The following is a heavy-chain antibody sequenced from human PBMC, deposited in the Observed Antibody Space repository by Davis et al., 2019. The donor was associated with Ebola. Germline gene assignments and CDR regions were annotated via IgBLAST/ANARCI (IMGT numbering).Heavy chain of an antibody. D-gene: IGHD2-15*01. Sequence: AASVKVSCKASGYTFTSYAMNWVRQAPGQGLEWMGWINTNTGNPTYAQRFTGRFVFSLDTSVSTAYLQISSLKAEDTAVYYCARDLLGFCSGGSCQKYEFYFYYGMDVWGKGTTVTVSS. CDR3: ARDLLGFCSGGSCQKYEFYFYYGMDV. V-gene: IGHV7-4-1*02. J-gene: IGHJ6*04. CDR2: INTNTGNP. CDR1: GYTFTSYA.